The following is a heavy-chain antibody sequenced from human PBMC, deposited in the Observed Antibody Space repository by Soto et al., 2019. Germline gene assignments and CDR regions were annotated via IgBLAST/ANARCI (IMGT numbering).Heavy chain of an antibody. Sequence: ASVKVSCKASGYTFTSYGISWVRQAPGQGLEWMGWISAYNGNTNYAQKLQGRVTMTTDTSTSTAYMELRSLRSDDTAVYYCTYSRVGVEAFDIWGQGTMVTVSS. CDR2: ISAYNGNT. CDR1: GYTFTSYG. J-gene: IGHJ3*02. D-gene: IGHD5-18*01. CDR3: TYSRVGVEAFDI. V-gene: IGHV1-18*01.